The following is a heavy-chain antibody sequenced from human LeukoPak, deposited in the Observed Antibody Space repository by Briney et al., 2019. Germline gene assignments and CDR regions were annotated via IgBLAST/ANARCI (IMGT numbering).Heavy chain of an antibody. CDR1: GGSISSYY. J-gene: IGHJ6*03. Sequence: SETLSLTCTVSGGSISSYYWSWIRQPSGKGLEWIGYIYYSGSTNYNPSLKSRVTISVDTSKNQFSLKLSSVTAADTAVYYCARGIGGSGRGYYYYYYMDVWGKGTTVTISS. V-gene: IGHV4-59*01. CDR2: IYYSGST. D-gene: IGHD1-26*01. CDR3: ARGIGGSGRGYYYYYYMDV.